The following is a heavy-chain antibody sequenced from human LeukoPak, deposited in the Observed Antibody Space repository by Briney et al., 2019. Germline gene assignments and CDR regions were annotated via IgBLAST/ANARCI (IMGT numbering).Heavy chain of an antibody. D-gene: IGHD3-10*01. J-gene: IGHJ3*02. V-gene: IGHV3-7*03. CDR1: GFTFSSYW. Sequence: GGSLRLSCAASGFTFSSYWMSWVRQAPGKGLEWVAYIRQNGSEKYYVDSVKGRFTISRDNAKNSLYLQMNSLRAEDTAVYYGASAAVLLWFGEPRAFGIWCQGTIVMVSS. CDR3: ASAAVLLWFGEPRAFGI. CDR2: IRQNGSEK.